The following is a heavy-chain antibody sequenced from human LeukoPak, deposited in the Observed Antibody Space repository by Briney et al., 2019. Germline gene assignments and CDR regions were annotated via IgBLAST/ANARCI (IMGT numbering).Heavy chain of an antibody. V-gene: IGHV3-21*01. CDR2: ISSSSSYI. CDR1: GFTFSSYS. D-gene: IGHD3-22*01. J-gene: IGHJ6*02. Sequence: GGSLRLSCAASGFTFSSYSMNWVRQAPGKGLEWVSSISSSSSYIYYADSVKGRFTISRDNAKNSLYLQMNSLRAEDTAVYYCARYYYDSSGYYPGSYYYYGMDVWGQGTTVTVSS. CDR3: ARYYYDSSGYYPGSYYYYGMDV.